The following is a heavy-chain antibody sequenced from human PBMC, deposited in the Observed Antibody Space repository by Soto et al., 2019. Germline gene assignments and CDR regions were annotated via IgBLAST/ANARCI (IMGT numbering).Heavy chain of an antibody. CDR1: GGSISGSY. CDR3: ARSVAVPGAHMDY. V-gene: IGHV4-59*01. Sequence: SETLSLTWSVSGGSISGSYWSWIRQSPGKGLEWLGYVYYTGSTNYSPSLRSRVSISVDTSKNEFSLRLSSVTAADTAVYFCARSVAVPGAHMDYWGQGTQVTVSS. CDR2: VYYTGST. J-gene: IGHJ4*02. D-gene: IGHD6-19*01.